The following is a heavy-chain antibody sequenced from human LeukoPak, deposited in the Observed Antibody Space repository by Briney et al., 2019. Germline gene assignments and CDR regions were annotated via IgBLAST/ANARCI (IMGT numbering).Heavy chain of an antibody. V-gene: IGHV3-21*01. Sequence: GGSLRLSCAASGFTFSSCGFNWLRQAPGKGLEWVSSIGPTGADRYYADSVRGRFTISRDNAKNSMYLQMDSLRDEDTAVYYCATETIGRHYDYWGQGTLLTVSS. CDR3: ATETIGRHYDY. J-gene: IGHJ4*02. D-gene: IGHD1-14*01. CDR2: IGPTGADR. CDR1: GFTFSSCG.